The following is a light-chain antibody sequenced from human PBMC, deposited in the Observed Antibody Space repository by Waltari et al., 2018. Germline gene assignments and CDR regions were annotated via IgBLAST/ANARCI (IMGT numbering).Light chain of an antibody. CDR1: SSDVGSYNL. CDR3: CSYAGGSTPWV. CDR2: EVN. Sequence: QSALTQPASVSGSPGQSITISCTGTSSDVGSYNLVSWYQQYPGKAPKLMIYEVNKRPSGFSNRFSGSKSGNTASLTISGLQAEDEADYYCCSYAGGSTPWVFGGGTKLTVL. J-gene: IGLJ3*02. V-gene: IGLV2-23*02.